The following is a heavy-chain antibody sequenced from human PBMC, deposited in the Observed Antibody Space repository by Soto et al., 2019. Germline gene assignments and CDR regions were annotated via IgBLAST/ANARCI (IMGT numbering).Heavy chain of an antibody. V-gene: IGHV3-48*02. CDR3: ARVRGVGTTDSFDI. D-gene: IGHD5-12*01. CDR1: GFIFSSYN. J-gene: IGHJ3*02. CDR2: ISSSGNTI. Sequence: GGSLRLSCAASGFIFSSYNLNWVRQAAGKGLEWVSYISSSGNTIYYSDSVKGRFTFSRDNGKNSLFLQMNSLREEDTAVYYCARVRGVGTTDSFDIWGQGTMVTVSS.